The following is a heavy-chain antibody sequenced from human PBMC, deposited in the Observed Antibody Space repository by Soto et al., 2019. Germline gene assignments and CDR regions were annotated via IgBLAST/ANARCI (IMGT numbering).Heavy chain of an antibody. Sequence: QVQLVESGGGVVQPGRSLRLSCAASGFTFSSYGMHWVRQAPGKGLEWVAVISYDGSNKYYADSVKGRFTISRDNSKNTLYLQMNSLRAEDTAVYYCASTPPPTGDYEPGFDYWGQGTLVTVSS. CDR1: GFTFSSYG. D-gene: IGHD4-17*01. CDR2: ISYDGSNK. CDR3: ASTPPPTGDYEPGFDY. J-gene: IGHJ4*02. V-gene: IGHV3-30*03.